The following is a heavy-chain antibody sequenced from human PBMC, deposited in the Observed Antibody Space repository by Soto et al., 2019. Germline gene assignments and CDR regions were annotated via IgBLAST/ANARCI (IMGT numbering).Heavy chain of an antibody. Sequence: PGESLKISCKGSGYSFTSYWISWVRQMPGKGLEWMGRIDPSDSYTNYSPSFQGHVTISADKSISTAYLQWSSLKASDTAMYYCTSWVNSGPYYYGMDVWGQGTTVTVSS. CDR3: TSWVNSGPYYYGMDV. CDR1: GYSFTSYW. J-gene: IGHJ6*02. CDR2: IDPSDSYT. D-gene: IGHD1-20*01. V-gene: IGHV5-10-1*01.